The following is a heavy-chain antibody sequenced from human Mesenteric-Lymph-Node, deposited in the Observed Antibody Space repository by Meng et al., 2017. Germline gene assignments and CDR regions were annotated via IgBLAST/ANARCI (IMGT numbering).Heavy chain of an antibody. CDR1: GDSITSGDYS. J-gene: IGHJ5*02. Sequence: QLQLQESGSGLGKPSQTLSLTCAVSGDSITSGDYSWTWIRQPPGKGLEWIGYIYHGVNIYYTPSLRSRVTISVDKSRNQFSLKLTSVSAADTAVYYCVRDTRRGGGWFDPWGQGTLVTVSS. CDR3: VRDTRRGGGWFDP. CDR2: IYHGVNI. V-gene: IGHV4-30-2*01. D-gene: IGHD3-10*01.